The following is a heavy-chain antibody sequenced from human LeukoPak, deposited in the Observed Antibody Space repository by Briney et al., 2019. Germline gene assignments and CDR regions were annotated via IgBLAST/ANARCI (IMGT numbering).Heavy chain of an antibody. J-gene: IGHJ6*03. D-gene: IGHD2-2*01. V-gene: IGHV1-69*05. CDR2: IIPIFGTA. CDR3: ARDQRYHILETYYYMDV. Sequence: GSSVKVSCKASGGTFNSYAIRWVRQAPGQGLEWMGRIIPIFGTANYAQKFQGRATITTDESTSTAYMELSSLRSEDTAVYYCARDQRYHILETYYYMDVSGKGTTVTVSS. CDR1: GGTFNSYA.